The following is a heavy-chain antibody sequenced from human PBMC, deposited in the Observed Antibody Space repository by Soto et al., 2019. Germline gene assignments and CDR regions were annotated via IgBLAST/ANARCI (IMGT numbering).Heavy chain of an antibody. CDR2: IIPILGIA. CDR3: AKGRRITMVRGLDAFDI. J-gene: IGHJ3*02. Sequence: QVQLVQSGAEVKKPGSSVKVSCKASGGTFSSYTISWVRQAPGQGLEWMGRIIPILGIANYAQKFQGRVTITTDKSKSTAYMELSSLRSEDTAVYYCAKGRRITMVRGLDAFDIWGQGTMVTVSS. CDR1: GGTFSSYT. D-gene: IGHD3-10*01. V-gene: IGHV1-69*02.